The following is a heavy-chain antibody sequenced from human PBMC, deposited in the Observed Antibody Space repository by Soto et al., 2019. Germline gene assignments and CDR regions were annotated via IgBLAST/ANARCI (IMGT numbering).Heavy chain of an antibody. V-gene: IGHV3-23*01. CDR3: AKGGAYFLEWPYDAFDI. D-gene: IGHD3-3*01. CDR2: ISGSGGST. CDR1: GFTFSSYA. J-gene: IGHJ3*02. Sequence: SGGSLRLSCAASGFTFSSYAMSWVRQAPGKGLEWVSAISGSGGSTYYADSVKGRFTISRDNSKNTLYLQMNSLRAEDTAVYYCAKGGAYFLEWPYDAFDIWGQGTMVTVSS.